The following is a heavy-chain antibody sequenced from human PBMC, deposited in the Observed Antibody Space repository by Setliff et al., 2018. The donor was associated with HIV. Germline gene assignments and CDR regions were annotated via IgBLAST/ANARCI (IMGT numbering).Heavy chain of an antibody. Sequence: FNTYVISWLRQAPGQGLEWMGGIIPILGVANYAQKFQGRLTITADKSTNTAYMELSSLKSNDTAVYYCARGPEEGDCSGGSCYGNFDPWGQGTLVTVSS. V-gene: IGHV1-69*10. CDR3: ARGPEEGDCSGGSCYGNFDP. D-gene: IGHD2-15*01. CDR1: FNTYV. J-gene: IGHJ5*02. CDR2: IIPILGVA.